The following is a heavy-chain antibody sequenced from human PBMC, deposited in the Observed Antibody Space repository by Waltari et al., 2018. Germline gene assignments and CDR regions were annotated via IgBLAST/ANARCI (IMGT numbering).Heavy chain of an antibody. Sequence: QVQLQESGPGLVKPSQTLSLTCTVSGGSISSGDYYWSWIRQPPGKGLEWIGYIYYSGSNYYNPSLKGRLTISVDTSKNQFSLKLSSVTAADTAVYYCASVDTAMVTGDYWGQGTLVTVSS. CDR3: ASVDTAMVTGDY. J-gene: IGHJ4*02. V-gene: IGHV4-30-4*08. CDR1: GGSISSGDYY. CDR2: IYYSGSN. D-gene: IGHD5-18*01.